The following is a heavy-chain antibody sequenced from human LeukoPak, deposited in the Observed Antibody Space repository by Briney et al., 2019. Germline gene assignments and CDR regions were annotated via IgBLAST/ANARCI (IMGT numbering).Heavy chain of an antibody. CDR2: VHYSGST. J-gene: IGHJ5*02. CDR1: GGSLSTYH. CDR3: ARDRSVSGRSWKFDP. Sequence: SETLSLTCTVSGGSLSTYHWSWVRHPPGKGLEWIGYVHYSGSTNYNPSLKSRVTISLDTSKNQFSLKQSSVTAADTAVYYCARDRSVSGRSWKFDPWGQGTLVTVSS. V-gene: IGHV4-59*01. D-gene: IGHD1-1*01.